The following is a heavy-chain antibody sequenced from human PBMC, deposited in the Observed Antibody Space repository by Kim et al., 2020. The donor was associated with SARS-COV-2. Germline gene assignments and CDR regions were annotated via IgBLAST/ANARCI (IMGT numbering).Heavy chain of an antibody. J-gene: IGHJ6*02. D-gene: IGHD3-3*01. V-gene: IGHV3-21*01. Sequence: GGSLRLFCAASGFTFSSYSMNWVRQAPGKGLEWVSSISSSSSYIYYADSVKGRFTISRDNAKNSLYLQMNSLRAEDTAVYYCARSSGITIFGVVIPGDYYYGMDVWGQGTTVTVSS. CDR3: ARSSGITIFGVVIPGDYYYGMDV. CDR1: GFTFSSYS. CDR2: ISSSSSYI.